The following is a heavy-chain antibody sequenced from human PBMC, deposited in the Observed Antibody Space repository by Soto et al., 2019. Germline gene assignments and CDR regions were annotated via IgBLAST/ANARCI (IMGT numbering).Heavy chain of an antibody. CDR3: ARVSMIVVAEGNFDY. J-gene: IGHJ4*02. D-gene: IGHD3-22*01. V-gene: IGHV4-38-2*01. Sequence: LSLTCAVSGYSISSGYYWGWIRQPPGKGPEWIGSIYHSGSTYYNPSLKSRVTISVDTSKNQFSLKLSSVTAADTAVYYCARVSMIVVAEGNFDYWGQGALVTVSS. CDR1: GYSISSGYY. CDR2: IYHSGST.